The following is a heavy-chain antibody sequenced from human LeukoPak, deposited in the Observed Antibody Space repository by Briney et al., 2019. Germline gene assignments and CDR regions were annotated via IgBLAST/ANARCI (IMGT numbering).Heavy chain of an antibody. CDR3: ARDNSVRDEAWWFNP. CDR2: ISAYNGNT. J-gene: IGHJ5*02. V-gene: IGHV1-18*01. CDR1: GGTFSSYA. D-gene: IGHD3-10*01. Sequence: ASVKVSCKASGGTFSSYAISWVRQAPGQGLEWMGGISAYNGNTNYAQKLQGRVTMTTDTSTSTAYMELRSLRSDDTAVYYCARDNSVRDEAWWFNPWGQGTLVTVSS.